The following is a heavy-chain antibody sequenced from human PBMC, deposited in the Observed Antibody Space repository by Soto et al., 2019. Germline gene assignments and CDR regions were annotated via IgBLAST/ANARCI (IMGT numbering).Heavy chain of an antibody. Sequence: ASVKVSCKASGYTFTSYGIGWVRQAPGQGLEWMGWISAYNGNTNYAQKLQGRVTMTTDTSTSTAYMELRSLRSDDTAVYYCASNYGGYVGHDYFDYWGQGTLVTVSS. V-gene: IGHV1-18*01. CDR2: ISAYNGNT. CDR1: GYTFTSYG. D-gene: IGHD4-17*01. J-gene: IGHJ4*02. CDR3: ASNYGGYVGHDYFDY.